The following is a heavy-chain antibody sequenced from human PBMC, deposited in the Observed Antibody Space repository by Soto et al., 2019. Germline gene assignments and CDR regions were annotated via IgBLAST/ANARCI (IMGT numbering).Heavy chain of an antibody. CDR2: INPRFGDT. J-gene: IGHJ6*02. D-gene: IGHD3-10*01. CDR3: ARNMDYYYGPGSGNGHGF. Sequence: QVQLVQSGAELKEPGDSVRVSCEASGYTFTADYIHWVRQAPGQGLEWMGWINPRFGDTSYAQDFQGRVSMTRDKSISTVYMELSRLTSDDTAIYYCARNMDYYYGPGSGNGHGFWGQGTTVTVFS. CDR1: GYTFTADY. V-gene: IGHV1-2*02.